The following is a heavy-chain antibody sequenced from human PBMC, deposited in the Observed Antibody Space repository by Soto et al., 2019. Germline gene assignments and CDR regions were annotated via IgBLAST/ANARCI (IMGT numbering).Heavy chain of an antibody. CDR3: ARVGSRDAYNYVLDQ. CDR1: GRIFSSFP. Sequence: QVQVVQSGAEVKKPGSSVKISCKASGRIFSSFPTSWVRQVPGQGLELMGGVISASGSVTYAPKFEGRVTMTAVNFAGIGYMELTSLSSDDTAIYYCARVGSRDAYNYVLDQWGPGTMVTVSS. D-gene: IGHD5-18*01. V-gene: IGHV1-69*06. CDR2: VISASGSV. J-gene: IGHJ1*01.